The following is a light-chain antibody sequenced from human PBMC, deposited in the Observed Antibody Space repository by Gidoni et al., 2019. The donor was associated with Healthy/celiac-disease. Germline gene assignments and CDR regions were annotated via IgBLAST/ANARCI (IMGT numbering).Light chain of an antibody. CDR3: MQALQTPPIT. V-gene: IGKV2-28*01. CDR1: QSLLHRNGYND. J-gene: IGKJ3*01. Sequence: DTVMTKSPLPLPVTPGGPASILCRSSQSLLHRNGYNDLDWYLQQPGQSPQLLIYFGSNRASRVPDRFSGSGSGTDFTLKISRVEAEDVGVYYCMQALQTPPITFGPGTKVDIK. CDR2: FGS.